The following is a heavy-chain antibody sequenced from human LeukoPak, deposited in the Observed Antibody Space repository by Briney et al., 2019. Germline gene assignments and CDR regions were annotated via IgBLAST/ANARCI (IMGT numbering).Heavy chain of an antibody. CDR2: IYYSGST. J-gene: IGHJ5*02. D-gene: IGHD2-2*01. Sequence: SGTLSLTCTVSGGSISSYYWSWIRQPPGKGLEWIGYIYYSGSTSYNPSLKSRVTISVDTSKNQFSLKLSSVTAADTAVYYCARLSCSSTSCYAGGRGFDPWGQGTLVTVSS. CDR1: GGSISSYY. CDR3: ARLSCSSTSCYAGGRGFDP. V-gene: IGHV4-59*08.